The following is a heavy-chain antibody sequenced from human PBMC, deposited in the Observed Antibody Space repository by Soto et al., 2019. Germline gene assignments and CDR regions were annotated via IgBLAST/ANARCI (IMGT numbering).Heavy chain of an antibody. J-gene: IGHJ4*02. D-gene: IGHD3-22*01. V-gene: IGHV3-11*01. CDR1: GFTFSDSY. CDR2: ISSSDSII. CDR3: ARDLGYYDSSGYFDY. Sequence: QVQLVESGGGLVKPGGSLRLPCAASGFTFSDSYMGWIRQAPGKGLEGVSYISSSDSIIYYSDSVKGRFIISRDNAKNSLYLQMNSLRAEDTAVYYCARDLGYYDSSGYFDYWGQGTLVTVSS.